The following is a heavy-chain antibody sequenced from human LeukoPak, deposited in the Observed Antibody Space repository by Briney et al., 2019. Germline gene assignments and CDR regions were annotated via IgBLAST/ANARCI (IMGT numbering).Heavy chain of an antibody. CDR2: ISSGSNYI. V-gene: IGHV3-21*01. Sequence: WGSLRLSCAASGFTFNTYSMNWVRQAPGKGLEWVSSISSGSNYIYYAESVKGRFTISRDNAKKSLYLQMNSLRAEDTAVYFCARGEGDFWSTSEGLLLHNWFDSWGQGTLVTVSS. CDR3: ARGEGDFWSTSEGLLLHNWFDS. J-gene: IGHJ5*01. D-gene: IGHD3-3*01. CDR1: GFTFNTYS.